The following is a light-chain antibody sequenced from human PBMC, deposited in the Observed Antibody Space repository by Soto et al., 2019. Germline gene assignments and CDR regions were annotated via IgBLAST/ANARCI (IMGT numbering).Light chain of an antibody. CDR2: EVN. CDR1: SSDIGGYDY. V-gene: IGLV2-8*01. Sequence: QSALTQPPSASGSPGQSVTISCTGTSSDIGGYDYVSWYQQHPGKAPKLIIYEVNKRPSGVPDRFSGSKSGNTASLIVSGLKAEEEADYYCSSYAGSNNLVFAGGTKLPVL. J-gene: IGLJ3*02. CDR3: SSYAGSNNLV.